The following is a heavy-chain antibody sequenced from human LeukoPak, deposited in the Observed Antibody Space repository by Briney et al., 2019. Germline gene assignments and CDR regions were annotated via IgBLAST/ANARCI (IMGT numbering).Heavy chain of an antibody. CDR1: GGSISSYY. J-gene: IGHJ6*02. CDR3: ARGQQLVDYYYYGMDV. V-gene: IGHV4-59*01. CDR2: IYYSGST. Sequence: SETLSLTCTVSGGSISSYYWSWIRQPPGKGLEWIGYIYYSGSTNYNPSLKSRVTISVDTSKNQFSLKLSSVTAADTAVYYCARGQQLVDYYYYGMDVWGQGTTVTVSS. D-gene: IGHD6-13*01.